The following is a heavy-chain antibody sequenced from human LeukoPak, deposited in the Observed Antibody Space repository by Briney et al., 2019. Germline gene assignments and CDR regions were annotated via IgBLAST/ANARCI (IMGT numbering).Heavy chain of an antibody. Sequence: SGGSLRLSCAASGFTFSSYEMNWVRQAPGKGLEWASYISSSGSTIYYADSVKGRFTISRDNAKNSLYLQMNSLRAEDTAVYYCATPYYYYYYYMDVWGKGTTVTVSS. J-gene: IGHJ6*03. CDR3: ATPYYYYYYYMDV. CDR2: ISSSGSTI. CDR1: GFTFSSYE. V-gene: IGHV3-48*03.